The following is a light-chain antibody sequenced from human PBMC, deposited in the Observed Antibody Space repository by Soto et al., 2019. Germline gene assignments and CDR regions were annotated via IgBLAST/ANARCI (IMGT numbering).Light chain of an antibody. Sequence: IVLMQSAGTLSLSPGERGTLSCRASQSLNDRFLAWYQQKPGQAPRLLIHRASTRATGVPDRFSGSGSGTDFTLTIRRLEPGDFAIYYCQQYESSTPTFGQGTRVDI. CDR3: QQYESSTPT. V-gene: IGKV3-20*01. J-gene: IGKJ1*01. CDR1: QSLNDRF. CDR2: RAS.